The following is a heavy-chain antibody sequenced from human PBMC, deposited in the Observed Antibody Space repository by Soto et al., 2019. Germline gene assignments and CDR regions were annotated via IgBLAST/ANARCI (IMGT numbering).Heavy chain of an antibody. V-gene: IGHV4-59*01. CDR1: GGSISTYY. D-gene: IGHD3-16*01. Sequence: QVQLQESGPGLVKPSETLSLTCTVSGGSISTYYWSWMRQPPGKGLEWIGYIYYSGSTNSNPSLKSRVTISEDTSKNHLSLKLSSVTAADTAVYYCARDAGGRGNGAFDIWGQGTMVTVSS. CDR2: IYYSGST. CDR3: ARDAGGRGNGAFDI. J-gene: IGHJ3*02.